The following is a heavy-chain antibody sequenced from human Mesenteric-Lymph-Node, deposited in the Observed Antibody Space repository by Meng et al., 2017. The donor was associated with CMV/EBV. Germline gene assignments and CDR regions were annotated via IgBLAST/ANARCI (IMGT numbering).Heavy chain of an antibody. CDR2: ISSSGSTI. CDR1: GFTFSDYY. J-gene: IGHJ6*02. CDR3: ARDRSNGGYYYNYGMDV. V-gene: IGHV3-11*04. Sequence: GGSLRLSCAASGFTFSDYYMSWIRQAPGKGLEWVSYISSSGSTIYYADSVKGRFTISRDISKNTLYLQMNSLRVEDTAVYYCARDRSNGGYYYNYGMDVWGQGTTVTVSS. D-gene: IGHD2-8*01.